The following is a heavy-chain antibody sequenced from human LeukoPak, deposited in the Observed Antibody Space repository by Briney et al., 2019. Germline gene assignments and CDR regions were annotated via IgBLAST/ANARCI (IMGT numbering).Heavy chain of an antibody. V-gene: IGHV3-30*03. D-gene: IGHD2-2*02. CDR1: GFTFSSYG. Sequence: GRSLRLSCAASGFTFSSYGMHWVRQAPGKGLEWVAIISYDGSSKYYADSVKGRFTISRDNSKNTLYLQMNSLRAEDTAVYYCARGRHDIIVVVPAAIRSDYFDYWGQGTLVTVSS. CDR3: ARGRHDIIVVVPAAIRSDYFDY. J-gene: IGHJ4*02. CDR2: ISYDGSSK.